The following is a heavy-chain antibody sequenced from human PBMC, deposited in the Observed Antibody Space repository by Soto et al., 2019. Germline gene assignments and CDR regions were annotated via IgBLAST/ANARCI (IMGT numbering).Heavy chain of an antibody. J-gene: IGHJ4*02. Sequence: SGGGVVQPGRSLRLSCAASGFTFSSYGMHWVRQAPGKGLEWVAVIWYDGSNKHYADSVKGRFTISRDNSKNTLYVQMNSLRAEDTAVYYCARDLFGAEDYWGQGTLVTVSS. CDR1: GFTFSSYG. CDR3: ARDLFGAEDY. D-gene: IGHD3-10*01. V-gene: IGHV3-33*01. CDR2: IWYDGSNK.